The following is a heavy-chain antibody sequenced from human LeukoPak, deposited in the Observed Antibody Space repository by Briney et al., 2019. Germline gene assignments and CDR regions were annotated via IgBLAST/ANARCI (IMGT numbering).Heavy chain of an antibody. D-gene: IGHD4-17*01. V-gene: IGHV4-39*01. CDR1: GGSISSSSYY. J-gene: IGHJ3*02. CDR2: IYYSGST. Sequence: SSETLSLTCTVSGGSISSSSYYWGWIRQPPGKGLEWIGSIYYSGSTYYNPSLKSRVTISVDTSKNQFSLKLSSVTAADTAVYYCARRTVSTVAFDIWGQGTMVTVSS. CDR3: ARRTVSTVAFDI.